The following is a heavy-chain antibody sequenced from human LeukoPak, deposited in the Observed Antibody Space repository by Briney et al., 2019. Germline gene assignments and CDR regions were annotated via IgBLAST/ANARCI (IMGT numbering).Heavy chain of an antibody. Sequence: ASVKVSCKAPENIFNSYDINWVRQATGQGLEWMGWTNPNSGNTGYAHKFQGRVTMTRTPSTSTAYMELSSLRSEDTAVYYCAFRYCTGGSCPSPFDYWGQGTLITVSS. CDR1: ENIFNSYD. V-gene: IGHV1-8*01. CDR3: AFRYCTGGSCPSPFDY. CDR2: TNPNSGNT. J-gene: IGHJ4*02. D-gene: IGHD2-15*01.